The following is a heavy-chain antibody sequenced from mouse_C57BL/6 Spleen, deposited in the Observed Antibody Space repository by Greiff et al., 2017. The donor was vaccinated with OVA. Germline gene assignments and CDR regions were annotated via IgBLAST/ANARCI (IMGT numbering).Heavy chain of an antibody. CDR3: ARFGVYYGSSYFDY. J-gene: IGHJ2*01. CDR1: GYTFTSYW. CDR2: IHPNSGST. D-gene: IGHD1-1*01. Sequence: VQLQQPGAELVKPGASVKLSCKASGYTFTSYWMHWVKQRPGQGLEWIGMIHPNSGSTNYNEKFKSKATLTVDKSSSTAYMQLSSLTSEDSAVYYGARFGVYYGSSYFDYWGQGTTLTVSS. V-gene: IGHV1-64*01.